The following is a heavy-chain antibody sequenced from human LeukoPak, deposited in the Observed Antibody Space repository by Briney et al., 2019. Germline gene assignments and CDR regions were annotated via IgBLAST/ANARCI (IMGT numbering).Heavy chain of an antibody. D-gene: IGHD2-2*01. Sequence: GRSLRLSCAASGFTFSSYGMHWVRQAPGKGLEWVAVIWYDGSNKYYADSVKGRFTISRDNSKNTLYLQMNSLRAEDTAVYYCAREYRGDIVVVPAAPPGYWGQGTLVTVSS. CDR3: AREYRGDIVVVPAAPPGY. CDR1: GFTFSSYG. J-gene: IGHJ4*02. CDR2: IWYDGSNK. V-gene: IGHV3-33*01.